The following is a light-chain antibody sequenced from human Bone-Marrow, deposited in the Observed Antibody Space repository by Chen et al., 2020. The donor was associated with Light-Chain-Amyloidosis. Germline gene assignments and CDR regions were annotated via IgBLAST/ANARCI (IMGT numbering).Light chain of an antibody. CDR2: AAS. V-gene: IGKV1-39*01. J-gene: IGKJ3*01. CDR3: QQSYRARVT. Sequence: DIQMTQSPSSLHASVGYRVTSTCRASGTIGTYLHGYQQKPGKAPKLLISAASSLHSGVPSRFSCSGSGTDFTLTISSLQPEDFPPYYCQQSYRARVTFGPGTKVDIK. CDR1: GTIGTY.